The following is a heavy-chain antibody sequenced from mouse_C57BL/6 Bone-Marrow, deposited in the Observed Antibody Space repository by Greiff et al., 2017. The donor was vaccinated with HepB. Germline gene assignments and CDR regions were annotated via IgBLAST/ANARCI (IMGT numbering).Heavy chain of an antibody. V-gene: IGHV1-55*01. D-gene: IGHD2-2*01. CDR2: IYPGSGST. J-gene: IGHJ3*01. CDR3: ARGWLRRRTWFAY. Sequence: QVQLQQPGAELVKPGASVKMSCKASGYTFTSYWITWLKQRPGQGLEWIGDIYPGSGSTNYNEKFKSKATLTVDTSSSTAYMQLSSLTSEDSAVYYCARGWLRRRTWFAYWGQGTLVTVSA. CDR1: GYTFTSYW.